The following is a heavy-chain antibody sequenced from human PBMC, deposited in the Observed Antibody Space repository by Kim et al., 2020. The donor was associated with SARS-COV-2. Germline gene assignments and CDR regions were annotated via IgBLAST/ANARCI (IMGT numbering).Heavy chain of an antibody. CDR1: GFIFSSYG. Sequence: GGSLRLSCAASGFIFSSYGMHWVRQAAGKGLEWVAVISNDGSKQYYGDSVKGRFTISRDSSKSTVYLQMNSLSADDTGVYYCVRDPVRTVGAHRDYWGQGTLVTVSS. J-gene: IGHJ4*02. CDR3: VRDPVRTVGAHRDY. V-gene: IGHV3-33*05. CDR2: ISNDGSKQ. D-gene: IGHD1-26*01.